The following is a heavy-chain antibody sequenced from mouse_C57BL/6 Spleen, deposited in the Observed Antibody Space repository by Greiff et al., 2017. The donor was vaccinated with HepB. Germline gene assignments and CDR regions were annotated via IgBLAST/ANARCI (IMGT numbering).Heavy chain of an antibody. CDR2: ISSGSSTI. CDR1: GFTFSDYG. CDR3: AREAGSYAMDY. J-gene: IGHJ4*01. Sequence: EVMLVESGGGLVKPGGSLKLSCAASGFTFSDYGMHWVRQAPEKGLEWVAYISSGSSTIYYADTVKGRFTISSDNAKNTLFLQMTSLRSEDTAMYYCAREAGSYAMDYWGQGTSVTVSS. V-gene: IGHV5-17*01. D-gene: IGHD4-1*01.